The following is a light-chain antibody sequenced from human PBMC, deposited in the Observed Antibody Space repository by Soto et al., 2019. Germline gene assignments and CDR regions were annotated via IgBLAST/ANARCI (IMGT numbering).Light chain of an antibody. CDR2: DVN. J-gene: IGLJ2*01. Sequence: QSALTQPASMAGSPGQSITISCTGTSSDVGGYNYVSWYRQHPGKAPKLMIYDVNNRPAGVSNRFSGSKAGNTASLTIPGSQADDEAYYYCSAQSSSSTLVGLGGGTKLPV. V-gene: IGLV2-14*03. CDR3: SAQSSSSTLVG. CDR1: SSDVGGYNY.